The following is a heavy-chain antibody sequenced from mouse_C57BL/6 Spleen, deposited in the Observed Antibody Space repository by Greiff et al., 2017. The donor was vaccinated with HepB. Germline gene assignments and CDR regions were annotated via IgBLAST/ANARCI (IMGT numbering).Heavy chain of an antibody. J-gene: IGHJ4*01. D-gene: IGHD1-1*01. CDR3: ARRQIYYYGSSYEDYYAMDY. V-gene: IGHV1-7*01. Sequence: VQLQQSGAELAKPGASVKLSCKASGYTFTSYWMHWVKQRPGQGLEWIGYINPSSGYTKYNQKFKDKATLTADKSSSTAYMQLSSLTYEDSAVYYCARRQIYYYGSSYEDYYAMDYWGQGTSVTVSS. CDR1: GYTFTSYW. CDR2: INPSSGYT.